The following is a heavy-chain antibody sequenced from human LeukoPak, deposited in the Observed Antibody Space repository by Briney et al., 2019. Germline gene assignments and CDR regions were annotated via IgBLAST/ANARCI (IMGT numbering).Heavy chain of an antibody. J-gene: IGHJ5*02. Sequence: ASVKVSCKASGYTFTSYGISWVRQAPGQGLEWMGWISAYNGNTNYAQKLQGRVTMTTDTSTSTAYIELRSLRSDDTAVYYCASISYDSSGRKWFDPWGQGTLVTVS. V-gene: IGHV1-18*01. CDR2: ISAYNGNT. D-gene: IGHD3-22*01. CDR3: ASISYDSSGRKWFDP. CDR1: GYTFTSYG.